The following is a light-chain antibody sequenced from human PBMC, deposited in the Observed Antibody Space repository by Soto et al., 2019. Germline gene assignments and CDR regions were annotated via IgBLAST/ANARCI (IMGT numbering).Light chain of an antibody. V-gene: IGKV3-15*01. CDR1: QSVSSN. J-gene: IGKJ2*01. Sequence: IVMTQSPATLSVSPGERATLSCRASQSVSSNLAWYQQKPGQALRLLIYGASTRATGIPARFSGSGSGTEFTLTISSLQSEDFAVYYCLQYDNWPYTFGQGTKVDIK. CDR2: GAS. CDR3: LQYDNWPYT.